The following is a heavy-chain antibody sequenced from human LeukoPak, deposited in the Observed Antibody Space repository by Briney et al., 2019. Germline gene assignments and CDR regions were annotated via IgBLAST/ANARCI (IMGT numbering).Heavy chain of an antibody. CDR3: AGTVTTWDYYYGMDV. CDR1: GGTFSSYA. J-gene: IGHJ6*02. Sequence: SVKVSCKASGGTFSSYAMSWVRQAPGQGLEWMGRIIPILGIANYAQKFQGRVTITADKSTSTAYMELSSLRSEDTAVYYCAGTVTTWDYYYGMDVWGQGTTVTVSS. V-gene: IGHV1-69*04. CDR2: IIPILGIA. D-gene: IGHD4-17*01.